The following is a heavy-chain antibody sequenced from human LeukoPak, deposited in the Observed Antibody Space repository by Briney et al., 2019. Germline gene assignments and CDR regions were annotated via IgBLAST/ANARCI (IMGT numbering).Heavy chain of an antibody. Sequence: PSETLSLTCAVSSYSISSGYYWGWIRQPPGKGLKWIGSIYHSGTTYYNSSFKSRVTISVDTSKNQFSLKLSSVTAADTALYYCARHGWSTVTSHFDYWGQGALVTVSS. J-gene: IGHJ4*02. CDR1: SYSISSGYY. V-gene: IGHV4-38-2*01. CDR3: ARHGWSTVTSHFDY. D-gene: IGHD4-17*01. CDR2: IYHSGTT.